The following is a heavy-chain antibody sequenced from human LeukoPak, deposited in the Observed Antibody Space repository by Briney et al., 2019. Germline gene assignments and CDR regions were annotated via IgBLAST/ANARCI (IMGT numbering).Heavy chain of an antibody. CDR1: GFTFSSYS. CDR2: ISSGSSYI. Sequence: GGSLRLSCAASGFTFSSYSMNWVRQAPGKGLEWVSSISSGSSYIYYADSVKGRFTISRDNAKNSLYLQMNSLRAEDTAVYYCARDSSGYVLYDAFDIWGQGTMVTVSS. J-gene: IGHJ3*02. D-gene: IGHD3-22*01. V-gene: IGHV3-21*01. CDR3: ARDSSGYVLYDAFDI.